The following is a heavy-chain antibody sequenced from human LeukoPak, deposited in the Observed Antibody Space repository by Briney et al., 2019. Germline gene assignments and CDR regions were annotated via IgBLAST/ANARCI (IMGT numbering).Heavy chain of an antibody. CDR2: IYYSGVT. CDR1: VGSISNYY. Sequence: SETLSLTCTDSVGSISNYYWSWVRQPPGKGLEWIGFIYYSGVTKYNPSLESRVTISLDASKNQFSLKLNSVTAADTAVYYCARRVATKPKYGFDYWGQGTLVTVSS. V-gene: IGHV4-59*08. J-gene: IGHJ4*02. D-gene: IGHD5-24*01. CDR3: ARRVATKPKYGFDY.